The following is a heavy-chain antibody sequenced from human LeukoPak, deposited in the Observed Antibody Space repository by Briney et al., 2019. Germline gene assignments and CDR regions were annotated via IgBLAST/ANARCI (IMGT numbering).Heavy chain of an antibody. Sequence: SETLSLTCTVSGGSISSSSYYWGWIRQPPGKGLEWIGSIYYSGSTYYNPSLKSRVTISVDTSKNQFSLKLSSVTAADPAVYYCARPRIAAAGKRAEYYYYGMDVWGQGTTVTVSS. J-gene: IGHJ6*02. V-gene: IGHV4-39*01. D-gene: IGHD6-13*01. CDR3: ARPRIAAAGKRAEYYYYGMDV. CDR2: IYYSGST. CDR1: GGSISSSSYY.